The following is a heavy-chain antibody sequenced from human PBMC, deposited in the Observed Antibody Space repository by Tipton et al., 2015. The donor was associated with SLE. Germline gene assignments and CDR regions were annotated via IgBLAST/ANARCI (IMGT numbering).Heavy chain of an antibody. CDR2: ISYSGST. CDR3: ARGAYYFDS. J-gene: IGHJ4*02. Sequence: TLSLTCTVSGDTISDHYWSWIRQPPGKGLEWIGYISYSGSTNYSPSLKSRVTISLDTSKTQFSLNLRSVTAADTAVYYCARGAYYFDSWGQGTLVTVSS. V-gene: IGHV4-59*11. CDR1: GDTISDHY.